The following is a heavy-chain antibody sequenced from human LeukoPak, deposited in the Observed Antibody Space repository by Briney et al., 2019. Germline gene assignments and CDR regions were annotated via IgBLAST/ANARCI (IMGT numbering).Heavy chain of an antibody. J-gene: IGHJ3*02. V-gene: IGHV3-74*01. D-gene: IGHD2-2*01. Sequence: PGGSLRLSCAASGFTLGNFWVFWVRQAPGKGLEWVSRIEGDGSRTNTAGSVKGRFTISRDNAKNKVYLQMNSLRVEDTAVYYCTRDSRYVAFDSWGQGTMVTVSS. CDR1: GFTLGNFW. CDR3: TRDSRYVAFDS. CDR2: IEGDGSRT.